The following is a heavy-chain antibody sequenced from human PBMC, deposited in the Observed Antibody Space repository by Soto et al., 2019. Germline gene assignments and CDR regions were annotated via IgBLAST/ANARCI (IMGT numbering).Heavy chain of an antibody. Sequence: QVQVVQSGAEVKKPGASVKVSCKASGYTFSSYGISWVRQAPGQGLEWMGWISAYNGNTNYAQKLQGRVTMTTDTSTSTAYMELRSLRSDDTAVYYCARDLGVDDYGDYFDYWGQGTLVTVSS. D-gene: IGHD4-17*01. CDR2: ISAYNGNT. CDR1: GYTFSSYG. CDR3: ARDLGVDDYGDYFDY. J-gene: IGHJ4*02. V-gene: IGHV1-18*01.